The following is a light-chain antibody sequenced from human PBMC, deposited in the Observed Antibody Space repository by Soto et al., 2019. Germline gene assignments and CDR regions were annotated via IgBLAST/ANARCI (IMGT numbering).Light chain of an antibody. CDR1: KLGDKY. CDR2: QDS. V-gene: IGLV3-1*01. J-gene: IGLJ2*01. Sequence: SYELTQPPSVSVSPGQTASITCSGDKLGDKYACWYQQKPGQSPVLVIYQDSKRPSGIPERVSGSNSGTTATLTISGTQAMDEADYYCQSWDRSTAYVFGGGTKLTVL. CDR3: QSWDRSTAYV.